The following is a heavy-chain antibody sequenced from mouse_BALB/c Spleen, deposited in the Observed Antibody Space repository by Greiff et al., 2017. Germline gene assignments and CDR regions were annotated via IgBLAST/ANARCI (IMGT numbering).Heavy chain of an antibody. V-gene: IGHV3-8*02. Sequence: EVQLVESGPSLVKPSQSLSLTCSATGYSFTSCYRNWVRQFPGNKLEYMGYISYSGSTYYNPSLKSRISITRDTSNNQYYLQLNSGTTEDTAADYCARYRDYYGSSYWYFDVWGAGTTVTVSS. J-gene: IGHJ1*01. CDR3: ARYRDYYGSSYWYFDV. D-gene: IGHD1-1*01. CDR2: ISYSGST. CDR1: GYSFTSCY.